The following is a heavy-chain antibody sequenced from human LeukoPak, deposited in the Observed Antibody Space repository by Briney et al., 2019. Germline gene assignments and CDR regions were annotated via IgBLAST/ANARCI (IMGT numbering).Heavy chain of an antibody. Sequence: GGPLSLSCAPSGFILSRYSMHCVRDPPGKALVWRAYITRSGSATHYADAVQGPFTISRDNAKNSLFLQMNSLRAEDTAVYYCATQSELHPTFWGEGNLVTLSP. V-gene: IGHV3-48*01. CDR3: ATQSELHPTF. D-gene: IGHD5-24*01. J-gene: IGHJ4*02. CDR2: ITRSGSAT. CDR1: GFILSRYS.